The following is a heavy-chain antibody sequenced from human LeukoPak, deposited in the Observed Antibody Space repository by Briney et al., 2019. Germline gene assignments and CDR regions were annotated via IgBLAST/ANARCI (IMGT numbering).Heavy chain of an antibody. CDR2: ISYDGSNK. J-gene: IGHJ4*02. CDR3: ARDHRSRGFDY. CDR1: GFTFSSYA. V-gene: IGHV3-30-3*01. Sequence: GGSLRLSCAASGFTFSSYAMPWVRQAPGKGLEWVAVISYDGSNKYYADSVKGRFTISRDNSKNTLYLQMNSLRAEDTAVYYCARDHRSRGFDYWGQGTLVTVSS. D-gene: IGHD2-15*01.